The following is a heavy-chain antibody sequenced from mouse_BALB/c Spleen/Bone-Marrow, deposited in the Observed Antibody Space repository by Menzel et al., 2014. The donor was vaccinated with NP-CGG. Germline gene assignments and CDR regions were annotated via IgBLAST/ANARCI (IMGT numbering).Heavy chain of an antibody. CDR3: TRSRRAMDY. V-gene: IGHV1-87*01. CDR2: IYPGDGDT. Sequence: VKLVESGAELARPGASVKLSCKASGYTFTSYWMQWVKQRPGQGLEWIGAIYPGDGDTRYTQKFKSKATLTVDKSSSTAYMQLSSLTSEDSAVYYCTRSRRAMDYWGQGTSVTVSS. J-gene: IGHJ4*01. D-gene: IGHD2-4*01. CDR1: GYTFTSYW.